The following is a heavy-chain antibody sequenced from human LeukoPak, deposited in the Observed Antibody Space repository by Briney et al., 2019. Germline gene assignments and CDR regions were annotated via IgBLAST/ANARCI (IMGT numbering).Heavy chain of an antibody. CDR1: GYTFTSYG. J-gene: IGHJ4*02. D-gene: IGHD3-10*01. V-gene: IGHV1-18*01. CDR3: ARDAIVWFGDHTQRGMDY. CDR2: ISAYNGNT. Sequence: ASVKVSCKASGYTFTSYGISWVRQAPGQGLEWMGWISAYNGNTNYAQKLQGRVTMTTDTSTSTAYMELRSLRSDDTAVYYCARDAIVWFGDHTQRGMDYWGQGTLVTVSS.